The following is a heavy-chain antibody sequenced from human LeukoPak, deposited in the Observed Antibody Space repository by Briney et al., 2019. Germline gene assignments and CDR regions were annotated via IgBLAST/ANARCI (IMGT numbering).Heavy chain of an antibody. Sequence: GGSLRLSCAASGFTSSSYWMSWVRQARGKGLEWVANIKQDGSEKYYVDSVKGRFTISRDNAKNSLYLQMNSLRAEDTAVYYCARDRGSSGWYEFDSWGQGTLVTVSS. J-gene: IGHJ4*02. CDR2: IKQDGSEK. D-gene: IGHD6-19*01. CDR3: ARDRGSSGWYEFDS. V-gene: IGHV3-7*01. CDR1: GFTSSSYW.